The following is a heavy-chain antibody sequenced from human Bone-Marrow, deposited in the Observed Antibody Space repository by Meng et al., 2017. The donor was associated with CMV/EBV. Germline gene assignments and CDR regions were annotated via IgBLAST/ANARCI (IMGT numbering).Heavy chain of an antibody. D-gene: IGHD2-2*01. V-gene: IGHV1-2*02. CDR1: GYTFTGYY. Sequence: ASVKVSCKASGYTFTGYYMHWVRQAPGQGLEWMGWINPNSGGTNYAQKLQGRVTMTTDTSTSTAYMELRSLRSDDTAVYYCARDGPSGYCSSTSCHGDYYYYGMDVWGQGTTVTVSS. CDR2: INPNSGGT. CDR3: ARDGPSGYCSSTSCHGDYYYYGMDV. J-gene: IGHJ6*02.